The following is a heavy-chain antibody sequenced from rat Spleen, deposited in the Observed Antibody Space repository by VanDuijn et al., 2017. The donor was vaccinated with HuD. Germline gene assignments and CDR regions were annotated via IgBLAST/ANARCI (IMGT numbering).Heavy chain of an antibody. D-gene: IGHD4-3*01. V-gene: IGHV5-25*01. CDR2: INFDGSGT. J-gene: IGHJ3*01. Sequence: EVQLVESGGGLVQPGRSMKLSCAASGFTFSNYDMAWVRQAPTKGLEWVASINFDGSGTHYRDSVKGRFTISRDNAKSTLYLQMDSLRSEDTAAYYCARGTGAYWGQGTLVTVSS. CDR1: GFTFSNYD. CDR3: ARGTGAY.